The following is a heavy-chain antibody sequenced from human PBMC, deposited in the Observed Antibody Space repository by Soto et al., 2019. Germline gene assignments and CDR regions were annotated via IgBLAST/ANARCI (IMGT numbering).Heavy chain of an antibody. J-gene: IGHJ3*02. CDR1: GGSISSGGYY. Sequence: PSETLSLTCTVSGGSISSGGYYWSWIRQHPGKGLEWIGYIYYSGSTYYNPSLKSRVTISVDTSKNQFSLKLSSVTAEDTAVYYCAKDKSPPYLNSGSYLGAFDIWGQGTMVTVSS. V-gene: IGHV4-31*03. CDR3: AKDKSPPYLNSGSYLGAFDI. CDR2: IYYSGST. D-gene: IGHD1-26*01.